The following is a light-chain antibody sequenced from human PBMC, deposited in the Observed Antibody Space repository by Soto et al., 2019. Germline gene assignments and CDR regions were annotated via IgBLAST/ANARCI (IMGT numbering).Light chain of an antibody. CDR3: SSYTSGSTLVV. CDR1: SSDVGRYNY. V-gene: IGLV2-14*01. CDR2: DVS. J-gene: IGLJ2*01. Sequence: QSALTQPASVSGSPGQSITISCIGTSSDVGRYNYVSWYQQHPGKAPKLLIYDVSYRPSGVSNRFSGSKSGNTASLTISGLQAEDEADYYCSSYTSGSTLVVFGGGTKVTVL.